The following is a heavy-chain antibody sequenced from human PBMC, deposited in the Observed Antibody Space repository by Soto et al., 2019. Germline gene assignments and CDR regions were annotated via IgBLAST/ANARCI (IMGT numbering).Heavy chain of an antibody. Sequence: HPGGSLRLSCAASGFTFSSYAMSWVRQAPGKGLEWVSAISGSGGSTYYADSVKGRFTISRDNSKNTLYLQMNSLRAEDTAVYYCAKDLGYDFWSGYHDAFAIWGQGTMVTVSS. CDR3: AKDLGYDFWSGYHDAFAI. CDR2: ISGSGGST. V-gene: IGHV3-23*01. CDR1: GFTFSSYA. D-gene: IGHD3-3*01. J-gene: IGHJ3*02.